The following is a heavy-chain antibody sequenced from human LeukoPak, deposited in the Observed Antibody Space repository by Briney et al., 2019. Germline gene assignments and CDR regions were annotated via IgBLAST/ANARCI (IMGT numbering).Heavy chain of an antibody. Sequence: PSETLSLTCAVSGGSISSYYWSWIRQPPGKGLEWIGYIYYSGSTNYNPSLKSRVTISVDTSKNQFSLKLSSVTAADTAVYYCARGIATTTVTTYWFDPWGQGTLVTVSS. D-gene: IGHD4-17*01. CDR3: ARGIATTTVTTYWFDP. CDR2: IYYSGST. CDR1: GGSISSYY. J-gene: IGHJ5*02. V-gene: IGHV4-59*01.